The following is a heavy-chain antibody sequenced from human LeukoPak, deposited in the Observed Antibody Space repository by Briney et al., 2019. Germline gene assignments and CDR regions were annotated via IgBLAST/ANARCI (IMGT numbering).Heavy chain of an antibody. D-gene: IGHD3-10*01. V-gene: IGHV5-51*01. J-gene: IGHJ5*02. CDR3: ARHVRRMVRGVIINWFDP. CDR1: GSSFTSYW. CDR2: IYPGDSDT. Sequence: GESLHISCQGSGSSFTSYWIGWVRPTPGKGLGWMGIIYPGDSDTRDSPSFQGQVTISADKSISTAYLQWSSLKASDTAMYYCARHVRRMVRGVIINWFDPWGQGTLVTVSS.